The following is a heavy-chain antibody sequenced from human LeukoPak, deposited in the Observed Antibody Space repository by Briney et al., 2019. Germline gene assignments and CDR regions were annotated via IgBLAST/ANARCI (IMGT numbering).Heavy chain of an antibody. CDR1: GFTFSSYA. CDR2: ISGSGGST. CDR3: ARALVHIVGAPKAYHAFDI. Sequence: GGSLRLSCAASGFTFSSYAMSWVRQAPGKGLEWVSAISGSGGSTYYADSVKGRFTISRDNSKNTLYLQMNSLRAEDTAVYYCARALVHIVGAPKAYHAFDIWGQGTMVTVSS. D-gene: IGHD1-26*01. J-gene: IGHJ3*02. V-gene: IGHV3-23*01.